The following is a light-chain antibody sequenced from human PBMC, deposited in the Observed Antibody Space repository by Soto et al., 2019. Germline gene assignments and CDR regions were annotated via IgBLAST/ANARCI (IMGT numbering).Light chain of an antibody. V-gene: IGLV2-14*01. CDR1: SSDVGGYNY. CDR3: SSYTSSSTPL. J-gene: IGLJ3*02. CDR2: EVS. Sequence: QSVLTQPASVSGSPGQSITISCTGTSSDVGGYNYVSWYQQHPGKAPKLMIYEVSNRPSGVSIRFSGSKSGNTASLTISGLQAEDEADYYCSSYTSSSTPLFGGGTKLTVL.